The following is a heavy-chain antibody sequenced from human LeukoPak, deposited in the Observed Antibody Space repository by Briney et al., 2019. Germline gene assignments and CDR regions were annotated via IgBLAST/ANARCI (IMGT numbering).Heavy chain of an antibody. Sequence: SETLSLTCTVSGGSISSGGYYWSWIRQPPGKGLEWIGYIYHSGSTYYNPSLKSRVTISVDRSKNQFSLKLSSVTAADTAVYYCAREQQLGAFDIWGQGTMVTVSS. J-gene: IGHJ3*02. D-gene: IGHD6-13*01. CDR1: GGSISSGGYY. CDR2: IYHSGST. CDR3: AREQQLGAFDI. V-gene: IGHV4-30-2*01.